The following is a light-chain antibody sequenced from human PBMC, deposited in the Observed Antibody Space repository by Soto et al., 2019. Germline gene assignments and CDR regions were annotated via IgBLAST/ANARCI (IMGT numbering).Light chain of an antibody. CDR2: ANT. Sequence: QSVLTQPPSVSGAPGQRVTISCTGSDSNIGAGYDVHWYQQLPGTAPKLLIYANTNRPSGVPDRFSGSKSGTSASLAITGLQAEDETDYYCQSYDTSLSAVVLGGGTKVTVL. V-gene: IGLV1-40*01. J-gene: IGLJ2*01. CDR3: QSYDTSLSAVV. CDR1: DSNIGAGYD.